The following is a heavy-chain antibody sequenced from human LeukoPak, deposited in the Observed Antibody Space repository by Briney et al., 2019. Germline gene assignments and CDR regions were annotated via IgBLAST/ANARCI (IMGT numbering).Heavy chain of an antibody. J-gene: IGHJ4*02. CDR2: ITWDGSTT. V-gene: IGHV3-43*01. CDR1: GFTFDDYS. Sequence: GGSLRLSCAASGFTFDDYSMHWVRQARGEGLEWVSLITWDGSTTYYGDSVKGRFTISRDNSENSLYLQMNSLRTEDTALYYCAKAQSPYDVLTGADYWGQGTLVIVSS. CDR3: AKAQSPYDVLTGADY. D-gene: IGHD3-9*01.